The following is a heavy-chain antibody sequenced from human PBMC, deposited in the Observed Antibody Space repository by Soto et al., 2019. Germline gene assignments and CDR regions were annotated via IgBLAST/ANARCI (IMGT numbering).Heavy chain of an antibody. CDR2: ISYDGSNK. CDR1: GFTFSSYG. CDR3: AKDSGWFDY. Sequence: GGSLRLSCAASGFTFSSYGMHWVRQAPGKGLEWVAVISYDGSNKYYADSVKGRFTISRDNSKNTLYLQMNSLRAEDTAVYYCAKDSGWFDYWGQGTLVTVSS. D-gene: IGHD6-19*01. J-gene: IGHJ4*02. V-gene: IGHV3-30*18.